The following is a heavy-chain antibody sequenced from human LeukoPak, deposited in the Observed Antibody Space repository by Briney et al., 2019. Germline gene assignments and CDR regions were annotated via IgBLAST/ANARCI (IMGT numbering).Heavy chain of an antibody. Sequence: GGSLRLSCAASGFTFSSYAMSWVRQAPGKGLEWVSAISGSGGNTYYADSVKGRFTISRDNSKNTLYLQMNSLRAEDTAVYYCAKANIVSTIGWYFDLWGRGTLVTVSS. J-gene: IGHJ2*01. D-gene: IGHD5/OR15-5a*01. CDR3: AKANIVSTIGWYFDL. V-gene: IGHV3-23*01. CDR2: ISGSGGNT. CDR1: GFTFSSYA.